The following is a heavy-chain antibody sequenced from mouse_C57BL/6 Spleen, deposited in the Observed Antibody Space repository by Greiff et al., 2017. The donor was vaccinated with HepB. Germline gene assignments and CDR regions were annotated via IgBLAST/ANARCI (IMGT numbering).Heavy chain of an antibody. V-gene: IGHV1-80*01. J-gene: IGHJ2*01. Sequence: VKLMESGAELVKPGASVKISCKASGYAFSSYWMNWVKQRPGKGLEWIGQIYPGDGDTNYNGKFKGKATLTADKSSSTAYMQLSSLTSEDSAVYFCAREGTGTGYFDYWGQGTTLTVSS. CDR1: GYAFSSYW. D-gene: IGHD4-1*01. CDR3: AREGTGTGYFDY. CDR2: IYPGDGDT.